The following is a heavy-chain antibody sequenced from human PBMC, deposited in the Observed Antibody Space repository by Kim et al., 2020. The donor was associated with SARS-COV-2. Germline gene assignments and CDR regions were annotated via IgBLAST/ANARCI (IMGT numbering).Heavy chain of an antibody. CDR3: ARGLIGSSPDI. Sequence: IYYADSVKGRFTISRDNAKNSLYLQMNSLRAEDTAVYYCARGLIGSSPDIWGQGTMVTVSS. D-gene: IGHD6-13*01. CDR2: I. V-gene: IGHV3-21*01. J-gene: IGHJ3*02.